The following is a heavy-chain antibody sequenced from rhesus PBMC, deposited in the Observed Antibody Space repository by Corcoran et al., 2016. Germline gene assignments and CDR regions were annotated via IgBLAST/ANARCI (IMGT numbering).Heavy chain of an antibody. CDR1: GGSVSSSNW. J-gene: IGHJ4*01. D-gene: IGHD4-17*01. CDR2: IIGNSGST. V-gene: IGHV4-65*01. CDR3: ARVKGNYDP. Sequence: QVQLQESGPGLVKPSETLSLTCAVSGGSVSSSNWWSWIRQPPGKGLEWIGYIIGNSGSTYYNPSLKSRVTISTATSKNQFSLKLSSVTAADTAVYYCARVKGNYDPWGQGVLVTVSS.